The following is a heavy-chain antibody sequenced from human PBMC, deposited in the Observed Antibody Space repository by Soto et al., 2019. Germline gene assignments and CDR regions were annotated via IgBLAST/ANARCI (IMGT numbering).Heavy chain of an antibody. CDR3: ARLWFGEKGCWFDP. Sequence: SETLSLTCTVSGGSVSSGSYYWSWIRQPPGKGLEWIGYIYYSGSTNYNPSLKSRVTISVDTSKNQFSLKLSSVTAADTAVYYCARLWFGEKGCWFDPWGQGTLVTVSS. D-gene: IGHD3-10*01. CDR2: IYYSGST. J-gene: IGHJ5*02. V-gene: IGHV4-61*01. CDR1: GGSVSSGSYY.